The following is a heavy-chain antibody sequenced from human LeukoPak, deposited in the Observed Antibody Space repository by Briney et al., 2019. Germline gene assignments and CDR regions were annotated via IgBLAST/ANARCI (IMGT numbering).Heavy chain of an antibody. Sequence: SETLSLTCTVSGGSISSYYWSWIRQPAGKGLEWIGRIYTSGSTNYNPSLKSRVTISVDTSKNQFSLKLSSVTAADTAVYYCAREGITIFGVVIPSYYMDVWGKGTTVTVSS. CDR3: AREGITIFGVVIPSYYMDV. CDR1: GGSISSYY. CDR2: IYTSGST. J-gene: IGHJ6*03. D-gene: IGHD3-3*01. V-gene: IGHV4-4*07.